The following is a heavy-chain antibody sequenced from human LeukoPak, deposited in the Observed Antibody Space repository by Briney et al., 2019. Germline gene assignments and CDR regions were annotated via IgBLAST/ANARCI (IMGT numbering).Heavy chain of an antibody. CDR1: GGPISSYY. CDR3: ARVVITGTYFDY. J-gene: IGHJ4*02. D-gene: IGHD3-22*01. CDR2: IYYSGST. V-gene: IGHV4-59*01. Sequence: KPSETLSLTCTVSGGPISSYYWSWIRQPPGKGLEWIGYIYYSGSTNYNPSLKSRVTISVDTSKNQFSLKLSSVTAADTAVYYCARVVITGTYFDYWGQGTLVTVSS.